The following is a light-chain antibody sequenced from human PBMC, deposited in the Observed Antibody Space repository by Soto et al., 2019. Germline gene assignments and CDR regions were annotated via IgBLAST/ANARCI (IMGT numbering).Light chain of an antibody. V-gene: IGKV3-15*01. J-gene: IGKJ5*01. CDR3: QQYNNWPPIT. Sequence: IVWMQSPDTLSLSQGERATLSCRASQSVSRKLAWYQQIPGQAPRLLIYDASTRATGIPARFSGSGSGTEFTLTISSLQSEDFAVYYCQQYNNWPPITFGQGTRLEIK. CDR2: DAS. CDR1: QSVSRK.